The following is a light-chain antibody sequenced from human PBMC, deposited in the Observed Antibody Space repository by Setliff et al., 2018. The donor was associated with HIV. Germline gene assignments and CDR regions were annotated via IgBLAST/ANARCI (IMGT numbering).Light chain of an antibody. CDR3: SSYAGSNTPYV. J-gene: IGLJ1*01. CDR1: SSDVGGYDY. Sequence: QSALAQPPSASGSPGQSVTISCTGTSSDVGGYDYVSWYQQHPGKAPKLMIHEVNKRPSGVPDRFSGSKSDDTASLTVSGLQAEDEADYYCSSYAGSNTPYVFGTGTKVTVL. CDR2: EVN. V-gene: IGLV2-8*01.